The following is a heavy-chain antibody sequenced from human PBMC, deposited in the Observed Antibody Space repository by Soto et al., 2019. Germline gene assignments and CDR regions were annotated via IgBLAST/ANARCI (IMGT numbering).Heavy chain of an antibody. CDR2: ITDTGGDA. CDR3: ARGSTESYPGSRIFDF. V-gene: IGHV3-23*01. J-gene: IGHJ4*02. Sequence: PGGSLRLSCVASGLTFGSRAMTWVRQAPGEGLQWVSTITDTGGDAKYADSVRGRFVISRDNSKKTLYLQMTSLTADDSAMYYSARGSTESYPGSRIFDFWXRGXXV. CDR1: GLTFGSRA. D-gene: IGHD3-10*01.